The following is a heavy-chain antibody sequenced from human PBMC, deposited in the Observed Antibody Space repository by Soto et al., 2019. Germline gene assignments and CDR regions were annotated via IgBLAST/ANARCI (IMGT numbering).Heavy chain of an antibody. D-gene: IGHD6-19*01. CDR3: AAHVEQWLVFWGDAFYI. CDR2: IVVGSGNT. Sequence: SLKVSCKASGFTFTTSAVHRVRQAPGQRLEWIGWIVVGSGNTNYAQKFQERVTITRDMSTSTAYMELSSLRSEDTAVYYCAAHVEQWLVFWGDAFYILGQGKMVTVS. CDR1: GFTFTTSA. V-gene: IGHV1-58*01. J-gene: IGHJ3*02.